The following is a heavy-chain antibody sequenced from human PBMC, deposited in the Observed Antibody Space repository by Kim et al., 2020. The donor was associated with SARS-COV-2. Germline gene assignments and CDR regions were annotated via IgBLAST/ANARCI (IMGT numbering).Heavy chain of an antibody. CDR1: GFTFSNYG. Sequence: GGSLRLSCAASGFTFSNYGMHWVRQAPGKGLEWVALISNDGENTDYRDSVKGRFTISRDNSKSTLYLEMNSLRTDDTGVFYCAKGHCGGDCYSRSADYWGQGTLVTVSS. D-gene: IGHD2-21*02. CDR3: AKGHCGGDCYSRSADY. CDR2: ISNDGENT. V-gene: IGHV3-30*18. J-gene: IGHJ4*02.